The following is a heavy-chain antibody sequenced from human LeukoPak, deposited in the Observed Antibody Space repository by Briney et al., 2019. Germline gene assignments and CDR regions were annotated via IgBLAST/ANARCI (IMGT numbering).Heavy chain of an antibody. Sequence: TSETLSLTCSVSGGSISSSDYYWGWIRQPPGKGLEWIGSIYYSGRTYYNPSLKSRVTISVDTSKNQCSLKLSSVTAADTAVYYCAREVTTWFDPWGQGTLVTVSS. CDR2: IYYSGRT. D-gene: IGHD4-17*01. CDR1: GGSISSSDYY. CDR3: AREVTTWFDP. V-gene: IGHV4-39*02. J-gene: IGHJ5*02.